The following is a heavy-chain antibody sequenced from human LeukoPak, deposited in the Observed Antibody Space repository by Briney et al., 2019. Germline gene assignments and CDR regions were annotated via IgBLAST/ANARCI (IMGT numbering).Heavy chain of an antibody. Sequence: ASVKVSCKASGYTFTSYYMHWVRQAPGQGLEWMGIINPSGGSTSYAQKFQGRVTMTRNTSTSTVYMELSSLRSEDTAVYYCARELPSPVDAFDIWGQGTMVTVSS. CDR1: GYTFTSYY. CDR3: ARELPSPVDAFDI. CDR2: INPSGGST. D-gene: IGHD2-2*01. V-gene: IGHV1-46*01. J-gene: IGHJ3*02.